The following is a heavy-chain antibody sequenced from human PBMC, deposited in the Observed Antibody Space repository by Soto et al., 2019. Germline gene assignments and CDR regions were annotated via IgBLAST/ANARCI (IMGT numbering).Heavy chain of an antibody. D-gene: IGHD3-16*01. CDR3: ARLIGNSWLDN. CDR2: TYYRSKWYS. V-gene: IGHV6-1*01. CDR1: GDSVSSYSVV. Sequence: PSQTLSLTCAISGDSVSSYSVVWNWIRQSPSGGLEWLGRTYYRSKWYSEYAISVQSRVTVNADTSKNQVSLQLDSVTPDDTAVYYCARLIGNSWLDNWGQGALVTVSS. J-gene: IGHJ5*02.